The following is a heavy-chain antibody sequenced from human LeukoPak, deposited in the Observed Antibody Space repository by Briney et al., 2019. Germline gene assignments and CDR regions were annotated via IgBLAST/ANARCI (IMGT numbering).Heavy chain of an antibody. J-gene: IGHJ3*02. CDR3: ARAPSRYCSGGSCYPGAFDI. CDR2: INPNSGGT. D-gene: IGHD2-15*01. CDR1: GYTFTGYY. Sequence: ASVKVSCKASGYTFTGYYMRWVRQAPGQGLEWMGWINPNSGGTNYAQKFQGRVTMTRDTSLSTAYIELSRLRSDDKAVYYCARAPSRYCSGGSCYPGAFDIWGQGTMVTVSS. V-gene: IGHV1-2*02.